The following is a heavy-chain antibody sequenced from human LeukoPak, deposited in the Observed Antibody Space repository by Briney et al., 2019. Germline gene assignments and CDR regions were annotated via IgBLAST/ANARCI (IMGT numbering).Heavy chain of an antibody. CDR1: GFTFSTSW. CDR2: IKKDGSET. Sequence: GGSLRLSCAASGFTFSTSWMSWVRQVPGKGLEWVANIKKDGSETYYVDSVKGRFTISRDNAKNALYLQMNSLRAEDTAMYYCARGRYSGTTYYFDYWGQGTLVTVSS. D-gene: IGHD5-12*01. J-gene: IGHJ4*02. CDR3: ARGRYSGTTYYFDY. V-gene: IGHV3-7*03.